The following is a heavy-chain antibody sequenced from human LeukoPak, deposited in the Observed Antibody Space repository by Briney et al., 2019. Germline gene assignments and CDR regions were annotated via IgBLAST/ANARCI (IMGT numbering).Heavy chain of an antibody. CDR2: IRQDGSEK. CDR3: ARGVGIDSSGRSAYFDY. D-gene: IGHD3-22*01. Sequence: GGSLRLSCAASGFTFSSYWMSWVRQAPGKGLEWVANIRQDGSEKYYVDSVKGRFTISRDNAKNSLYLQMNSLRAEDTAVYYCARGVGIDSSGRSAYFDYWGQGTLVTVSS. J-gene: IGHJ4*02. CDR1: GFTFSSYW. V-gene: IGHV3-7*01.